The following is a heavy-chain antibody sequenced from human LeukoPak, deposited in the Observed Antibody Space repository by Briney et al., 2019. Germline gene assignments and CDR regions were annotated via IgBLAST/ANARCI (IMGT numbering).Heavy chain of an antibody. CDR2: ISYDGSNK. V-gene: IGHV3-30*18. Sequence: GGSLRLSCAASGFTFSSYAMSWVRQAPGKGLEWVAVISYDGSNKYYADSVKGRFTISRDNSKNTLYLQMNSLRAEDTAVYYCAKDLRGDPNDAFDIWGQGTMVTVSS. J-gene: IGHJ3*02. D-gene: IGHD2-21*02. CDR1: GFTFSSYA. CDR3: AKDLRGDPNDAFDI.